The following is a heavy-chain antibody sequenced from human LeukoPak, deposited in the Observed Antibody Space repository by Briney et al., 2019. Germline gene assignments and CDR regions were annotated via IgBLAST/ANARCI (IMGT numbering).Heavy chain of an antibody. CDR2: IYYSGRA. J-gene: IGHJ4*02. D-gene: IGHD4-17*01. CDR1: GDFITTRNW. CDR3: ARVRYGEYNYFDY. V-gene: IGHV4-4*02. Sequence: NPSETLSLTCAVSGDFITTRNWWSWVRQPPGKGLEWIGEIYYSGRANYNPSVRSRVTMSVDKSENQFSLEPRTVTAADTAVYYCARVRYGEYNYFDYWGQGTLVTVSS.